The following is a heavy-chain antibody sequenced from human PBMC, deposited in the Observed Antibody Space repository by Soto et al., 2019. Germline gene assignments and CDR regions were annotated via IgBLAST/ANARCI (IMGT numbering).Heavy chain of an antibody. J-gene: IGHJ4*02. CDR2: IKSTTDGGTT. V-gene: IGHV3-15*01. CDR3: TTDRDGVHFDY. D-gene: IGHD4-17*01. CDR1: GVTFSNAW. Sequence: EVQLVESGGGLVKPGGALRLSCAASGVTFSNAWMSWVRQAPGKGLERVGRIKSTTDGGTTDYAAPVKGRFTISRDDSNNTLYLQMHSLKTEDTAVYYCTTDRDGVHFDYGGQGTLVTVSS.